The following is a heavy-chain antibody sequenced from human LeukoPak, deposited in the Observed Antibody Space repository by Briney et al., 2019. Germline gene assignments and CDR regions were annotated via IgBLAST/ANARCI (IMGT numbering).Heavy chain of an antibody. Sequence: GGSLRLSCAASGFTFSSYSMNWVRQAPGKGLEWVSSVSTTSSYIYYADSVKGRFTISRDNAKNSLYLQMNSLRAEDTAVYYCAKDEGFMGAVYASNIWGQGTMVTVSS. V-gene: IGHV3-21*01. J-gene: IGHJ3*02. CDR1: GFTFSSYS. D-gene: IGHD1-26*01. CDR3: AKDEGFMGAVYASNI. CDR2: VSTTSSYI.